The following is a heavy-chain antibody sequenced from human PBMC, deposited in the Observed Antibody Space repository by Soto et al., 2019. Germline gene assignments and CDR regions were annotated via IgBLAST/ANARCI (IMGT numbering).Heavy chain of an antibody. CDR2: INAGNGNT. Sequence: ASVQVSCKASEYTFASYATYCVRQAPGQSLEWMGWINAGNGNTKYSQKFQGRVTITRDTSASTAYMELSSLRSEDTAVYYCARELQGLYYFDYWGLGTRVTGSS. V-gene: IGHV1-3*01. CDR3: ARELQGLYYFDY. CDR1: EYTFASYA. D-gene: IGHD4-4*01. J-gene: IGHJ4*02.